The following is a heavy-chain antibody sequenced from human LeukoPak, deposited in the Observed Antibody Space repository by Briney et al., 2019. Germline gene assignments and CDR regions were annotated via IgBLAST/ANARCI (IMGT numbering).Heavy chain of an antibody. V-gene: IGHV4-59*01. CDR2: IYYSGST. CDR1: GGSISSYY. D-gene: IGHD5-24*01. J-gene: IGHJ4*02. Sequence: SETLSLTCTVSGGSISSYYWSWIRQPPGKGLEWIGYIYYSGSTNYNPSFKSRVTISVDTSTNQSSLKLSSVTAADTAVYYGAKVFRSRDGYNREFDYWGQGTLVTVSS. CDR3: AKVFRSRDGYNREFDY.